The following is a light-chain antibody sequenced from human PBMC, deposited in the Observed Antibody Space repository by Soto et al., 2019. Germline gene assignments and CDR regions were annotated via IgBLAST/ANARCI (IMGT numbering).Light chain of an antibody. CDR2: AAS. CDR3: QQSYSSPPT. Sequence: DIQMTQSPSSLSASVEDRVIITCRASQSISNHLNWYQQKPGEAPKLLIFAASSLQSGVPSRFSGSRSGPDFTLTISSLQPEDFATCYCQQSYSSPPTFGQGTKV. CDR1: QSISNH. J-gene: IGKJ1*01. V-gene: IGKV1-39*01.